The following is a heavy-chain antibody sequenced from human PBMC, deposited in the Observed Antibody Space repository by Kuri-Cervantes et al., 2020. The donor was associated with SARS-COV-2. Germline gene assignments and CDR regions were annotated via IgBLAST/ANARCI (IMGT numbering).Heavy chain of an antibody. D-gene: IGHD2-2*01. Sequence: GGSLRLSCAASGFTFSSYAMNWVRQAPGKGLEWVAFIRYGGSNKYYADSVKGRFTISRDNSKNTLYLQMNSLRAEDTAVYYCAKATNNYCSSTSCYQGGYFDLWGRGTLVTVSS. J-gene: IGHJ2*01. CDR2: IRYGGSNK. V-gene: IGHV3-30*02. CDR3: AKATNNYCSSTSCYQGGYFDL. CDR1: GFTFSSYA.